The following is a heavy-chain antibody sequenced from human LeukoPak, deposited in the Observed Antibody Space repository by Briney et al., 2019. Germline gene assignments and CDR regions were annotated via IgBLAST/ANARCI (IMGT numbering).Heavy chain of an antibody. CDR2: INPSGGST. CDR1: GYTFTSYY. CDR3: ARVRAPTYYYDSSGSVHPDYYYYGMDV. Sequence: ASVKVSCKASGYTFTSYYMHWVRQAPGQGLEWMGIINPSGGSTSYAQKFQGRVTMTRDTSTSTVYMELSSLRSEDTAVYYCARVRAPTYYYDSSGSVHPDYYYYGMDVWGQGTTVTVSS. V-gene: IGHV1-46*01. D-gene: IGHD3-22*01. J-gene: IGHJ6*02.